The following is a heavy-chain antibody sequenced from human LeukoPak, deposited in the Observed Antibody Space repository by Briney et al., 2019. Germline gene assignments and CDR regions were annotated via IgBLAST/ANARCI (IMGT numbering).Heavy chain of an antibody. V-gene: IGHV3-23*01. CDR2: ISESGTGT. D-gene: IGHD1-26*01. CDR3: ARSGIVGATGGNWFDP. CDR1: RLPFSSYA. J-gene: IGHJ5*02. Sequence: GGSLRLSCAASRLPFSSYAMSWVRQAPGKGLEWVSAISESGTGTYYADSVKGRFTISRDNSKNTLSLQMNSLRAEDTAVYYCARSGIVGATGGNWFDPWGQGTLVTVSS.